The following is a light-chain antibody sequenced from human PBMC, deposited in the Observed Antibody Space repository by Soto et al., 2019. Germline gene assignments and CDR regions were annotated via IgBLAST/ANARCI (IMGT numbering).Light chain of an antibody. CDR3: QQYGSSPPYT. CDR1: QSVTNNY. Sequence: EVVLTQSPGTLSLSPGEIATLSCRASQSVTNNYFAWYQQKPGQYPRLLVFGSSDRATGIPDRFSGSGSGTDFTLTISRLEPEDFAVYYWQQYGSSPPYTFGQGTKLEIK. J-gene: IGKJ2*01. V-gene: IGKV3-20*01. CDR2: GSS.